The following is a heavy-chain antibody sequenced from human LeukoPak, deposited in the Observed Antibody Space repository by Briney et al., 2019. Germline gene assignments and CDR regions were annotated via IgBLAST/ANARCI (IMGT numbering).Heavy chain of an antibody. D-gene: IGHD1-26*01. CDR2: IYYSGST. J-gene: IGHJ4*02. Sequence: LSLTCTVSGGSISSGDYYWSWIRQPPGKGPEWIGYIYYSGSTYYNPSLKSRVTISVDTSKNQFSLKLSSVTAADTAVYYCARSVRARYSGSHFDYWGQGTLVTVSS. V-gene: IGHV4-30-4*08. CDR1: GGSISSGDYY. CDR3: ARSVRARYSGSHFDY.